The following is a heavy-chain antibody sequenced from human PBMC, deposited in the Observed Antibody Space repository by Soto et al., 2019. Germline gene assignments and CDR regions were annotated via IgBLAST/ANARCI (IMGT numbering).Heavy chain of an antibody. CDR3: ARIPRTDSPSHDY. J-gene: IGHJ4*02. CDR2: IYYSGST. V-gene: IGHV4-30-4*01. D-gene: IGHD3-22*01. CDR1: GGSISSGDYY. Sequence: SETLSLTCTVSGGSISSGDYYWSWIRQPPGKGLEWIGYIYYSGSTYYNPSLKSRVTISVDTSKNQFSLKLSSVTAADTAVYYCARIPRTDSPSHDYWGQGTLVTVSS.